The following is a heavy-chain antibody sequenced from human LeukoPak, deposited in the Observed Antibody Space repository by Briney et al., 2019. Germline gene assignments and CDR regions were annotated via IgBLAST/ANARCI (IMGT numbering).Heavy chain of an antibody. CDR2: INHSGST. Sequence: PSETLSLTRAVYGGSFSGYYRSWIRQPPGRGLEWIGEINHSGSTNYTPSLQSRVTISVDTSKHQFSLKLSSVTAADTAVYYCARALLNYDFWSGYYTPALYYFDYWGQGTLVTVSS. J-gene: IGHJ4*02. D-gene: IGHD3-3*01. CDR1: GGSFSGYY. V-gene: IGHV4-34*01. CDR3: ARALLNYDFWSGYYTPALYYFDY.